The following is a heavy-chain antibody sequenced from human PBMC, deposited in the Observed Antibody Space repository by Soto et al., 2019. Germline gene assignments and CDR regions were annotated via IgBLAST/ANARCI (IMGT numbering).Heavy chain of an antibody. J-gene: IGHJ4*02. V-gene: IGHV4-59*01. CDR2: IYYSGNT. CDR3: ARVGSGSFDY. Sequence: PSGTLSLTCTFSGGSISTYYWILIRQPPGKGLEWIGYIYYSGNTNSNPSLKSRITMSVDTSKNQFSLKLSSVTAADTAVYYCARVGSGSFDYWGQGTLVTVSS. CDR1: GGSISTYY. D-gene: IGHD3-22*01.